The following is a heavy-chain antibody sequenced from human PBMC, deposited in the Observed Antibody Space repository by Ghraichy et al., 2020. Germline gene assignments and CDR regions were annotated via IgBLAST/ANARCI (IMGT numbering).Heavy chain of an antibody. Sequence: LSLTCAASGFTFSSYNMNWVRQAPGKGLEWVSYISSGSSPIFYADSVKGRFTISRDNAKHSLYLQMNSLRDEDTAVYYCARHYYGDQYYYYGLDVWGQGTTVTVSS. CDR3: ARHYYGDQYYYYGLDV. J-gene: IGHJ6*02. D-gene: IGHD4-17*01. CDR1: GFTFSSYN. V-gene: IGHV3-48*02. CDR2: ISSGSSPI.